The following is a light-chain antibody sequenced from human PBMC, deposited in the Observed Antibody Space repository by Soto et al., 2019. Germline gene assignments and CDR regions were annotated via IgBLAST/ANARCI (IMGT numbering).Light chain of an antibody. J-gene: IGKJ1*01. CDR1: QSVSSSY. CDR2: GAS. Sequence: EIVLTQSPGTLSLSPGERATLSCRASQSVSSSYLAWYQQKPGQAPRLLIYGASSRATGIPDRFSGSGSGTDFTLTISTLQTEAFEVYYCPQYGSSLWTFGQGPKV. CDR3: PQYGSSLWT. V-gene: IGKV3-20*01.